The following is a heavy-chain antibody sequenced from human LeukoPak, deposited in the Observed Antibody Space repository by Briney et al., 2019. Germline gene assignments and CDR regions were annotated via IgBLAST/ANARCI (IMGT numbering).Heavy chain of an antibody. D-gene: IGHD5-18*01. CDR1: GYTFTSYD. Sequence: ASVTVSCKASGYTFTSYDINWVRQAPGQGLEWMGWMNPNSGNTGYAQKFQGRVTMTRNTSISTAYMELSSLRSEDTAVYYCARGATDTAMVESDYWGQGTLVTVSS. CDR2: MNPNSGNT. V-gene: IGHV1-8*01. J-gene: IGHJ4*02. CDR3: ARGATDTAMVESDY.